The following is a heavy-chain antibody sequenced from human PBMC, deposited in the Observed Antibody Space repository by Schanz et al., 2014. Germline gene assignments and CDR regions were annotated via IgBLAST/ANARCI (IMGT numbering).Heavy chain of an antibody. Sequence: QVQLVESGGGVVQPGRSLRLSCAASGFTFSSYGMHWVRQAPGKGLEWVAVIWYDGSNKYYADSVKGRFTISRDNSKNTLFLQMNSLRAEDTAVYYCARPALWFGDNCFDPWGQGTLVTVSS. D-gene: IGHD3-10*01. V-gene: IGHV3-33*01. CDR2: IWYDGSNK. CDR3: ARPALWFGDNCFDP. CDR1: GFTFSSYG. J-gene: IGHJ5*02.